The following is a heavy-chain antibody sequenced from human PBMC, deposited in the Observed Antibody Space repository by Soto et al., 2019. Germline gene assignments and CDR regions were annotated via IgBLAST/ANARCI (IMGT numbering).Heavy chain of an antibody. J-gene: IGHJ6*03. CDR1: GYTFTGYY. CDR3: AIGSAFSIFGVVTKYYYYYMDV. CDR2: INPNSGGT. Sequence: ASVKVSCKASGYTFTGYYMHWVRQAPGQGLEWMGWINPNSGGTNYAQKNQGWVTMTRDTSISTAYIELSRLRSDDTTVYYYAIGSAFSIFGVVTKYYYYYMDVWGKGTTVTVSS. D-gene: IGHD3-3*01. V-gene: IGHV1-2*04.